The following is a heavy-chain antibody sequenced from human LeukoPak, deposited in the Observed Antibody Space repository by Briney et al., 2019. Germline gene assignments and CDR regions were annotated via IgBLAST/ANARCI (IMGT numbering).Heavy chain of an antibody. CDR3: AREGLEYSYGHYYYYGMDV. CDR2: IYYSGST. V-gene: IGHV4-59*12. J-gene: IGHJ6*02. Sequence: PSETLPLTCTVSGGSISSYYWSWIRQPPGKGLEWIGYIYYSGSTNYNPSLKSRVTISVDTSKNQFSLKLSSVTAADTAVYYCAREGLEYSYGHYYYYGMDVWGQGTTVTVSS. D-gene: IGHD5-18*01. CDR1: GGSISSYY.